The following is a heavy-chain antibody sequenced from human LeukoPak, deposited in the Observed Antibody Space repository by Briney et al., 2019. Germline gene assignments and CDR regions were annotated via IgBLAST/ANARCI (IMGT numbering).Heavy chain of an antibody. Sequence: PGGSLRLSCAASGFTFSRYWMHWVRQTPGKGLVWVSRINSDGSSTRYADSVKGRFTISRDNAKNTPDLQMSSLRAEDTAVYCCARVDYSGGSCYFDYWGQGTLVTVSS. V-gene: IGHV3-74*01. J-gene: IGHJ4*02. CDR2: INSDGSST. CDR1: GFTFSRYW. D-gene: IGHD2-15*01. CDR3: ARVDYSGGSCYFDY.